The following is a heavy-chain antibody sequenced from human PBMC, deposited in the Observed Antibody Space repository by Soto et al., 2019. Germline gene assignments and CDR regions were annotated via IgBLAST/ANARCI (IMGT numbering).Heavy chain of an antibody. V-gene: IGHV1-69*01. CDR2: SIPIFGTA. Sequence: QVQLVQSGAEVKKPGSSVKVSCKASGGTFSSYAISWVRQAPGQGLEWMGGSIPIFGTANYAQKFQGRVTITADESTSTAYMELSSLRSEDTAVYYCARDGAYCGGDCYSLDYWGQGTLVTVSS. D-gene: IGHD2-21*02. CDR3: ARDGAYCGGDCYSLDY. CDR1: GGTFSSYA. J-gene: IGHJ4*02.